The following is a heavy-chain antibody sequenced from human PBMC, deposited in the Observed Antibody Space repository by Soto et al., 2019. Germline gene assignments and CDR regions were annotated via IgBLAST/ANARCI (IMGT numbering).Heavy chain of an antibody. CDR2: IYHSGST. D-gene: IGHD3-16*01. CDR1: GCSISSGGYS. CDR3: ASVKEGYYDYIWGSSGFDY. J-gene: IGHJ4*02. Sequence: SETLSLTCAFSGCSISSGGYSWSWIRQPPGKGLEWIGYIYHSGSTYYNPSLKSRVTISVDRSKNQFSLKLSSVTAADTAVYYCASVKEGYYDYIWGSSGFDYWGQGTLVTVSS. V-gene: IGHV4-30-2*01.